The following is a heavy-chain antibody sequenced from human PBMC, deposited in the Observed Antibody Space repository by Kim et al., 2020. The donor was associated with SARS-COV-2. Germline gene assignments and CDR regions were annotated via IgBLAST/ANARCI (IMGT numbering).Heavy chain of an antibody. D-gene: IGHD2-21*02. CDR1: GFTFGEYA. CDR3: ARFQDCGGDCPIDY. V-gene: IGHV3-23*01. Sequence: GGSLRLSCAASGFTFGEYAMTWVRQAPGKELQWVSSISAVGDRTYYTDSLRGRFTVSRDNSKNTLYLQVISLGTEDTAVYYCARFQDCGGDCPIDYWGLGALVTVSS. J-gene: IGHJ4*02. CDR2: ISAVGDRT.